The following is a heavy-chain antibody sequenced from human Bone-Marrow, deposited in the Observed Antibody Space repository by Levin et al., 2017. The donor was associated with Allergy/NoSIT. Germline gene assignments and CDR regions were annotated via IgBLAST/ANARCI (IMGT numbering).Heavy chain of an antibody. J-gene: IGHJ6*03. D-gene: IGHD6-13*01. V-gene: IGHV3-15*01. CDR2: IKSKTDGGTT. CDR1: GFTFSNAW. CDR3: TMLYSSSFRFDYYYYMDV. Sequence: PGGSLRLSCAASGFTFSNAWMSWVRQAPGKGLEWVGRIKSKTDGGTTDYAAPVKGRFTISRDDSKNTLYLQMNSLKTEDTAVYYCTMLYSSSFRFDYYYYMDVWGKGTTVTVSS.